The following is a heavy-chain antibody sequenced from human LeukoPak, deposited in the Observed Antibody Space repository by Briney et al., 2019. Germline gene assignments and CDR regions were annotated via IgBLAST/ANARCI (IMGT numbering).Heavy chain of an antibody. D-gene: IGHD5-24*01. CDR3: ARPWGATTSFDC. CDR1: GFTFSSQW. Sequence: GGSLRLSCAASGFTFSSQWMHWVRQAPGKGLVWVSHIGPDGSNTLYADSVKGRFTISRDNAKNTLYLQMNSLRVEDTAVYYCARPWGATTSFDCWGQGTLVTVSS. CDR2: IGPDGSNT. V-gene: IGHV3-74*01. J-gene: IGHJ4*02.